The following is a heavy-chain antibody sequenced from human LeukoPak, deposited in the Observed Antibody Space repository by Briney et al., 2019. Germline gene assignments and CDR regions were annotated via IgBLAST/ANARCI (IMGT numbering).Heavy chain of an antibody. CDR2: INPYSGDT. D-gene: IGHD3-22*01. V-gene: IGHV1-2*02. Sequence: ASVKVSCKASGYTFTGYYINWVRQAPGQGLEWMGWINPYSGDTGYAQKFQGGVTMTRDTSISAAYMELSRLRLDDTAVYYCTSAGPSYYSDSSGFYYYFDYWGQGTLVTVSP. CDR3: TSAGPSYYSDSSGFYYYFDY. J-gene: IGHJ4*02. CDR1: GYTFTGYY.